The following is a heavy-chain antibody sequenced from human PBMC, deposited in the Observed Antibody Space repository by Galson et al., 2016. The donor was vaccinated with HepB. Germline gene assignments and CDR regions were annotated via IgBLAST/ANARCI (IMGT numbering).Heavy chain of an antibody. D-gene: IGHD5-18*01. CDR1: GYRFSSYG. CDR2: ISGNNGNT. CDR3: AGSRGYSYFDAFDV. Sequence: SVKVSCKASGYRFSSYGISWVRQAPGQGLEWMGWISGNNGNTHFAQKFQGRATMTTDTSTDTSTRIAYVELRSLTSDDTAVYYCAGSRGYSYFDAFDVWGQGTRVTVS. J-gene: IGHJ3*01. V-gene: IGHV1-18*04.